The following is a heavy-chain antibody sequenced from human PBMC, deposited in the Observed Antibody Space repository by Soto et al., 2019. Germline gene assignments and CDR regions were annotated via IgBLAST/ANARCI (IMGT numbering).Heavy chain of an antibody. J-gene: IGHJ3*02. D-gene: IGHD3-22*01. CDR2: ISYDGSNK. Sequence: QVQLVESGGGVVQPGRSLRLSCAASGFTFSSYGMHWVRQAPGKGLEWVAVISYDGSNKYYADSVKGRFTISRDNSKNTLYLQMNSLRAEDTAVYYCAKDGSTYYYDSSGPGAFDIWGQGRMVTVSS. CDR3: AKDGSTYYYDSSGPGAFDI. CDR1: GFTFSSYG. V-gene: IGHV3-30*18.